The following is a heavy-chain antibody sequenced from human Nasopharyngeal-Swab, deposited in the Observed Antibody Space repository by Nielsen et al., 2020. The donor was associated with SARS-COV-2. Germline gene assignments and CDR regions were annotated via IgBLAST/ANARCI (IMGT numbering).Heavy chain of an antibody. D-gene: IGHD3-22*01. CDR3: ARIDYYRARSFDS. J-gene: IGHJ4*02. CDR2: IYYTGST. CDR1: GGSVSSGSYY. V-gene: IGHV4-61*01. Sequence: SETLSLTCTVSGGSVSSGSYYWSWIRQPPGKGLEWIGYIYYTGSTDYNPSLKSRLTISRDTSKNQFSLKLTSVTAADTAVYFCARIDYYRARSFDSWGQGTLVTVSS.